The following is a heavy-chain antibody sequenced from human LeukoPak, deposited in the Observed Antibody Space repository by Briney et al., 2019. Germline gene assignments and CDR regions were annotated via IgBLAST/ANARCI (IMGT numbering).Heavy chain of an antibody. CDR2: ISGSGGST. V-gene: IGHV3-23*01. CDR3: PVQLEAYYYYYGMDV. J-gene: IGHJ6*02. Sequence: GGSLRLSCAASGFTFSSYAMSWVRQAPGKGLEWVSAISGSGGSTYYADSVKGLFTISRDNSKNTLYLQMNSLRAEDTAVYYCPVQLEAYYYYYGMDVWGQGTTVTVSS. D-gene: IGHD1-1*01. CDR1: GFTFSSYA.